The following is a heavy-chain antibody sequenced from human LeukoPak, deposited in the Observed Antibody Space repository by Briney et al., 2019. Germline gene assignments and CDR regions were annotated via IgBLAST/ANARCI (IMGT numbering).Heavy chain of an antibody. Sequence: GGSLRLSCAASGFTFSSYAMSWVRQAPGKGLEWVSAINGGGSGTFYADSVKGRFTISRDNSKNALYLQMNSLRAEDTAVYYCAKGQMATINGYFDYWGQGTLVTVSS. V-gene: IGHV3-23*01. CDR3: AKGQMATINGYFDY. D-gene: IGHD5-24*01. CDR1: GFTFSSYA. CDR2: INGGGSGT. J-gene: IGHJ4*02.